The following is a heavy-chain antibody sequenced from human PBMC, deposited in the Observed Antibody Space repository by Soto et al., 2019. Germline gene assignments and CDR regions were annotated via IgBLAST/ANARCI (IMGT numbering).Heavy chain of an antibody. CDR2: INRDGSKK. J-gene: IGHJ3*02. D-gene: IGHD3-10*01. V-gene: IGHV3-7*03. CDR1: GFTLSAYW. Sequence: EVHLEESGGDLVQPGGSLRLSCAGSGFTLSAYWMTWVRQAPGDGLEWVSNINRDGSKKSYLDSVRGRFTIARDNVVIYLYLQRDRLRADDTALYYWARDVSTGSGSLYLEAFDIWGQGTMVTVSS. CDR3: ARDVSTGSGSLYLEAFDI.